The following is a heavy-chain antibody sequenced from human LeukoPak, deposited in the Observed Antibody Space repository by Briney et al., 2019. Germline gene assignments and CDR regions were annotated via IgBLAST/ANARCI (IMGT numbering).Heavy chain of an antibody. CDR3: AREYGDYGSGAFDI. V-gene: IGHV3-53*04. J-gene: IGHJ3*02. CDR1: GFTVSSNY. D-gene: IGHD4-17*01. Sequence: GGSLRLSCAASGFTVSSNYMSWVRQAPGKGLEWVSVIYSGGSTYYADSVKGRFTIFRHNSKNTLYLQMNSLRAEDTAVYYCAREYGDYGSGAFDIWGQGTMVTVSS. CDR2: IYSGGST.